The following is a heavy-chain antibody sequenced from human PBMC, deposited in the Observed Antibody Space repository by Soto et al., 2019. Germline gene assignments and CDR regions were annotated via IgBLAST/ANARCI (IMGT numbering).Heavy chain of an antibody. Sequence: GGSLRLSCAASGFTFSSYAMSWVRQAPGKGLEWVSAISGSGGSTYYADSVKGRFTISRDNSKNTLYLQMNSLRAEDTAVYYCASDVGIPAANVLYDRLYYYYYMDVWGKGTTVTVSS. CDR1: GFTFSSYA. CDR3: ASDVGIPAANVLYDRLYYYYYMDV. V-gene: IGHV3-23*01. CDR2: ISGSGGST. D-gene: IGHD2-2*01. J-gene: IGHJ6*03.